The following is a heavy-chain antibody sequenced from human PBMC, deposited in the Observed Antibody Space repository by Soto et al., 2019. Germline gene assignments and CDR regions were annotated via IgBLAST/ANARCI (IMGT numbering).Heavy chain of an antibody. V-gene: IGHV3-21*01. Sequence: PGGSLRLSCAASGFTFSTYAMNWVRQAPGKGLEWVSSISSSSSFRYYADSVKGRFTVSRDNAKNSLYLQMNSLRAEDTAVYYCARGGNGRAGYNLDFQHWGQGTLVTVSS. CDR2: ISSSSSFR. CDR3: ARGGNGRAGYNLDFQH. CDR1: GFTFSTYA. D-gene: IGHD5-12*01. J-gene: IGHJ1*01.